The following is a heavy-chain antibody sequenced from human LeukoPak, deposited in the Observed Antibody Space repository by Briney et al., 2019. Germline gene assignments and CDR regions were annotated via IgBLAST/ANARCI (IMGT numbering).Heavy chain of an antibody. CDR2: IYYSGNT. V-gene: IGHV4-31*03. CDR1: GGSISSASYY. Sequence: SETLSLTCTVSGGSISSASYYWSWIRQPPGKGLEWIGYIYYSGNTYYNPSLKSRVTISVDTSKNQFSLNLSSVTAADTAVYCCARDSGDWFDPWGQGTLVTVSS. CDR3: ARDSGDWFDP. J-gene: IGHJ5*02.